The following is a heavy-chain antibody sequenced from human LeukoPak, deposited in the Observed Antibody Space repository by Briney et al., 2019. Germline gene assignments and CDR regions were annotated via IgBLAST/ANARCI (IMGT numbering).Heavy chain of an antibody. J-gene: IGHJ3*02. V-gene: IGHV4-34*01. CDR1: GGSFSGYY. Sequence: PSETLSLTCAVYGGSFSGYYWSWIRQPPGKGLEWIGEINHSGSTNYNPSLKSRVTISVGTSKNQFSLKLSSVTAADTAVYYCARDRMATIDSFDIWGQGTMVTVSS. D-gene: IGHD5-24*01. CDR3: ARDRMATIDSFDI. CDR2: INHSGST.